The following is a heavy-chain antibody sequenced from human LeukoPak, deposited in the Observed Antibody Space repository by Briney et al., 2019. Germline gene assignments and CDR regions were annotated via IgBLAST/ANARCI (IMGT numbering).Heavy chain of an antibody. CDR2: MSGSGDST. CDR3: AKDQITAGCRRAHCPFEL. J-gene: IGHJ1*01. D-gene: IGHD1-14*01. V-gene: IGHV3-23*01. CDR1: GFILSSYA. Sequence: GGSLRLSCAASGFILSSYAMSWVRQAPGKGLEWVSAMSGSGDSTYYADSVKGRFTISRDNSKNTLYLQMNSLRAEDTAIYYCAKDQITAGCRRAHCPFELWGQDPVVTVSS.